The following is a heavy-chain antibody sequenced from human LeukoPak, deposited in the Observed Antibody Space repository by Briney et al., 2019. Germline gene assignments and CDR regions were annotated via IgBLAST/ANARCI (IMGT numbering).Heavy chain of an antibody. J-gene: IGHJ4*02. D-gene: IGHD1-26*01. Sequence: AGGSLRLSCAASGFTFSSYSMHWVRQAPGKGLEWVAVISYDGSNKYYADSVKGRFTISRDNSKNTLYLQMNSLRAEDTAVYYCARRGATRTVDYWGQGTLVTVSS. V-gene: IGHV3-30*03. CDR3: ARRGATRTVDY. CDR2: ISYDGSNK. CDR1: GFTFSSYS.